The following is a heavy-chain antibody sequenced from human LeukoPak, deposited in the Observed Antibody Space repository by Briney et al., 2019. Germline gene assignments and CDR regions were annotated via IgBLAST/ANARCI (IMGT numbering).Heavy chain of an antibody. J-gene: IGHJ4*02. Sequence: ASVKVSCKVSGYRFTELSKHWVRQAPGKGLEWLGGFDLVHGDTIYAQKFQGRVTMTEDTSTDTSYMELSSLGSEDTAVYFCTAGRAYSLLDFWGQGTLVIVSS. D-gene: IGHD5-18*01. CDR3: TAGRAYSLLDF. V-gene: IGHV1-24*01. CDR1: GYRFTELS. CDR2: FDLVHGDT.